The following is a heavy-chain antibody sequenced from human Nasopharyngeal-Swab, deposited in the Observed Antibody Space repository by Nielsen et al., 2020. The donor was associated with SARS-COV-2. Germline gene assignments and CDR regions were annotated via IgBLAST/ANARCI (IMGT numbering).Heavy chain of an antibody. J-gene: IGHJ4*02. CDR2: ISYDGSNK. V-gene: IGHV3-30-3*01. CDR3: ASTPLDSSGYYYAFHY. D-gene: IGHD3-22*01. Sequence: GGSLRLSCADSGFTFSRYTMHRVRQAPGKGLEWVAVISYDGSNKYYADSVKGRFTISRDISKNTLYLQMNSLRAEDTAVFYCASTPLDSSGYYYAFHYWGRGTLVTVSS. CDR1: GFTFSRYT.